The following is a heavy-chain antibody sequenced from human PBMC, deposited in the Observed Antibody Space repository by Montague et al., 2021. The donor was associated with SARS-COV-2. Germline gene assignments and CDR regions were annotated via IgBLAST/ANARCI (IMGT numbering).Heavy chain of an antibody. D-gene: IGHD2-2*01. CDR1: GFTVSSNY. V-gene: IGHV3-53*01. Sequence: SLSLSWAASGFTVSSNYMSWVRQAPGKGLEWFSVIYSVVSTYYAGSVKGRFPISRANSKNTLYLQMNSLRAEDTAVYYCARDLLGYCSSTSCYFDTWYYYGMDVWGQGTTVTVSS. CDR2: IYSVVST. CDR3: ARDLLGYCSSTSCYFDTWYYYGMDV. J-gene: IGHJ6*02.